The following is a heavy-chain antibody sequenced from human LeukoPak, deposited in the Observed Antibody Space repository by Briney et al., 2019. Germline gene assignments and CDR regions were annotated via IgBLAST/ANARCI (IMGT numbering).Heavy chain of an antibody. V-gene: IGHV3-7*01. D-gene: IGHD6-13*01. Sequence: GGSLRLPCAASRFTFSNYWMTWVRQAPGKGLEWVGNINQDGSEINYVNSVKGRFTISRDNAENSLYVQMNSLRAEDTAIYYCARDRHINSWSNDRFDYWGQGALVTVSS. CDR1: RFTFSNYW. CDR2: INQDGSEI. CDR3: ARDRHINSWSNDRFDY. J-gene: IGHJ4*02.